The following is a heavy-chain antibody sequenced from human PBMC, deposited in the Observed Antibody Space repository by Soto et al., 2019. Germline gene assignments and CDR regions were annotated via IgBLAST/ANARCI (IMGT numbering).Heavy chain of an antibody. J-gene: IGHJ4*02. CDR3: ARGNLSFDFDS. V-gene: IGHV3-30*03. Sequence: QIQLVESGGGVVQPGGSLRLSCSASGFSFGSFGMHWVRQAPGEGLEWVAFISRDGSNSFYGDSVKGRFTLSRDNSRNKVYLQMSNTRDEDTALYYCARGNLSFDFDSWGQGTLVIVSS. CDR1: GFSFGSFG. CDR2: ISRDGSNS.